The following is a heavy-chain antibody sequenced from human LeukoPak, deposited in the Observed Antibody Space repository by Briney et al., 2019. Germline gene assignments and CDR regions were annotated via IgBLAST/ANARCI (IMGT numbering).Heavy chain of an antibody. V-gene: IGHV4-34*01. D-gene: IGHD3-16*01. Sequence: ASETLSLTCAVYGGSFSGYYWSWIRQPPGKGLEWIGEINHSGSTNYNPSLKSRVTISVDTSKNQFSLKLTSVTAADTAVYYCARVARSGSYVNYSYMDVWGKGTTVTVSS. CDR3: ARVARSGSYVNYSYMDV. CDR1: GGSFSGYY. J-gene: IGHJ6*03. CDR2: INHSGST.